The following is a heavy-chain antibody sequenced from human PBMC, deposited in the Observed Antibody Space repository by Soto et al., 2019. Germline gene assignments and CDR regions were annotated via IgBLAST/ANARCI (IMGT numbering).Heavy chain of an antibody. CDR2: ISSNGGTT. V-gene: IGHV3-64*01. CDR3: VIRVSGNYDY. J-gene: IGHJ4*02. D-gene: IGHD1-7*01. CDR1: GFTFRSYD. Sequence: EVQLAESGGGMVQPGGSLRLSCVASGFTFRSYDMHWVRQPPGKGLEYVSSISSNGGTTYYGNSVKVRFTISRDNSKNTLYLQMGSLRADDMAVYYCVIRVSGNYDYWGQGTLVTVSS.